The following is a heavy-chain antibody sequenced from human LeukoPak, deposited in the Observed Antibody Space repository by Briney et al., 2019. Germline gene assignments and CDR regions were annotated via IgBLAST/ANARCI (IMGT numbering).Heavy chain of an antibody. Sequence: GGSLRLSCAASGFTFSNAWMSWVRQAPGKGLEWVGRIKSKTDGGTTDYAAPVKGRFTISRDDSKNTLYLQMNSLKTEDTAVYYCTTGYPGYGDYDAFDIWGQGTMVTVSS. V-gene: IGHV3-15*01. D-gene: IGHD4-17*01. J-gene: IGHJ3*02. CDR3: TTGYPGYGDYDAFDI. CDR2: IKSKTDGGTT. CDR1: GFTFSNAW.